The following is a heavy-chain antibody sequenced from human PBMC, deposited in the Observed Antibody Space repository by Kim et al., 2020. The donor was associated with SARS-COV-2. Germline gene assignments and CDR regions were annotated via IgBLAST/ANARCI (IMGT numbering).Heavy chain of an antibody. D-gene: IGHD3-10*01. J-gene: IGHJ6*02. Sequence: ALVKVSCKASGYTFTSNGISWVRQAPGQGLEWMGWISAYNGNTNYAQKFQGRVTMTTDTSTSTAYMELRSLRSDDTAVYYCARVLLWFGELLPDYYYGMDVWGQGTTVTVSS. CDR3: ARVLLWFGELLPDYYYGMDV. CDR1: GYTFTSNG. V-gene: IGHV1-18*01. CDR2: ISAYNGNT.